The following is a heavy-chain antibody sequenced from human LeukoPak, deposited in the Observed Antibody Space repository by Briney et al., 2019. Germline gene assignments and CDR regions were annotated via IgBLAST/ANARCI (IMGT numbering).Heavy chain of an antibody. V-gene: IGHV3-21*01. J-gene: IGHJ4*02. CDR2: ISSTSYI. CDR1: GFTFNTFS. Sequence: PGGSLRLSCAASGFTFNTFSMSWVRQAPGKGLEWVSSISSTSYIYYADSVKGRFTISRDSAKNSLYLQMNSLRAEDTAVYYCARDACSGGSCYSDYWGQGTLVTVSS. D-gene: IGHD2-15*01. CDR3: ARDACSGGSCYSDY.